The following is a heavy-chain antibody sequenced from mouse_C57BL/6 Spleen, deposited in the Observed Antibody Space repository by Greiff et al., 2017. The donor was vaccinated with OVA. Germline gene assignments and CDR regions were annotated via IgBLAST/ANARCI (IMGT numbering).Heavy chain of an antibody. CDR2: IDPETGGT. J-gene: IGHJ1*03. V-gene: IGHV1-15*01. Sequence: QVHVKQSGAELVRPGASVTLSCKASGYTFTDYEMHWVKQTPVHGLEWIGAIDPETGGTAYNQKFKGKAILTADKSSSTAYMELRSLTSEDSAVYYCTRFITSPYWYFDVWGTGTTVTVSS. CDR1: GYTFTDYE. CDR3: TRFITSPYWYFDV. D-gene: IGHD1-1*01.